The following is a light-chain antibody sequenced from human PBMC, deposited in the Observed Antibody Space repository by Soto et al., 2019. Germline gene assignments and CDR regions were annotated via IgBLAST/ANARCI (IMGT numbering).Light chain of an antibody. CDR2: EVS. CDR1: SGDVGSYNL. CDR3: CSYAGSSTYYV. V-gene: IGLV2-23*02. Sequence: QSALTQPASVSGSPGQSSTISVTGTSGDVGSYNLVSWYQQHPGKAPKLMIYEVSKRPSGVSNRFSGSKSDNTASLTISGLQAEDEADYYCCSYAGSSTYYVFGTGTKVTVL. J-gene: IGLJ1*01.